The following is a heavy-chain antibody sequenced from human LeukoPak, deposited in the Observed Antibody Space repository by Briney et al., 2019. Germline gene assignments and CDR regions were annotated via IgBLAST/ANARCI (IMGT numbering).Heavy chain of an antibody. CDR2: INHSGST. CDR1: GGSFSGYY. Sequence: SETLSLTCAVYGGSFSGYYWSWIRQPPGKGLEWIGEINHSGSTNYSPSLKSRVTISVDTSKNQFSLKLSSVTAADTAVYYCASHGATTPMDYWGQGTLVTVSS. D-gene: IGHD5-12*01. V-gene: IGHV4-34*01. J-gene: IGHJ4*02. CDR3: ASHGATTPMDY.